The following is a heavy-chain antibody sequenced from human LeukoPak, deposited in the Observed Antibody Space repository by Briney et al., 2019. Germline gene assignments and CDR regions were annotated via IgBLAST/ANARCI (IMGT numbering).Heavy chain of an antibody. CDR1: GYTLTELS. J-gene: IGHJ3*02. CDR2: FDPEDGET. CDR3: ATDPPAMDDDAFDI. Sequence: ASVKVSCKVSGYTLTELSMHWVRQAPGKGLEWMGGFDPEDGETIYAQKFQGRVTMTEDTSTDTAYMELSSLRSEDTAVYYCATDPPAMDDDAFDIWGQGTMVTASS. D-gene: IGHD2-2*01. V-gene: IGHV1-24*01.